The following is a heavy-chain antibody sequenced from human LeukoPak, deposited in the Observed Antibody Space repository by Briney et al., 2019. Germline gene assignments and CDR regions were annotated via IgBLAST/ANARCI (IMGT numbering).Heavy chain of an antibody. D-gene: IGHD3-10*01. V-gene: IGHV4-38-2*02. CDR1: GYSISSGYY. CDR3: ARVFGGRLGFDY. J-gene: IGHJ4*02. CDR2: IYHSGST. Sequence: PSETLSLTCTVSGYSISSGYYWGWIRQPPGKGLEWIGSIYHSGSTNYNPSLKSRVTISVDTSKNQFSLKLSSVTAADTAVYYCARVFGGRLGFDYWGQGTLVTVSS.